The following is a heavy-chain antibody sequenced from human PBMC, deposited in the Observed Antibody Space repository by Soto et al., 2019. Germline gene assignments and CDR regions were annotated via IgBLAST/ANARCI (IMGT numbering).Heavy chain of an antibody. CDR3: ARGSGYARFDY. CDR1: GFTFSSDS. CDR2: ISSSSSTI. J-gene: IGHJ4*02. D-gene: IGHD5-12*01. V-gene: IGHV3-48*01. Sequence: PGGSLRLSCAASGFTFSSDSMNWVRQAPGKGLEWVSYISSSSSTIYYADSVKGRFTISRDNAKNSLYLQMNSLRAEDTAVYYYARGSGYARFDYWGQETPLPVSS.